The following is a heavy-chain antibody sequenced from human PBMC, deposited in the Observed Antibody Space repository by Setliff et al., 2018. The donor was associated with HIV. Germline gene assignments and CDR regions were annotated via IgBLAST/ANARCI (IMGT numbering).Heavy chain of an antibody. Sequence: PGGSLRLSCAASGFTFSDLYMSWIRQAPGKGLEWISFISTSGTATFYADSVKGRFTISRDNANNSVYLQMNSLRAEDTAAYYCVKGAGRDGCAFDSWGQGTMVTVSS. V-gene: IGHV3-11*01. CDR2: ISTSGTAT. CDR3: VKGAGRDGCAFDS. CDR1: GFTFSDLY. J-gene: IGHJ3*02. D-gene: IGHD2-15*01.